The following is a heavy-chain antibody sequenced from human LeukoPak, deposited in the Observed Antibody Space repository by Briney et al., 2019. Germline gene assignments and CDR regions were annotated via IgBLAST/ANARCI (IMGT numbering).Heavy chain of an antibody. CDR2: IYPGDSDT. J-gene: IGHJ4*02. CDR1: GYSFTSYW. V-gene: IGHV5-51*01. Sequence: GESLKISCKGSGYSFTSYWIGWVRQMPGKGLEWMGIIYPGDSDTRYSPSFQGQVTISADKSVSTAYLQWSSLKASDTAMYYCARIRRGIAVAGTYFDYWGQGTLVTVSS. D-gene: IGHD6-19*01. CDR3: ARIRRGIAVAGTYFDY.